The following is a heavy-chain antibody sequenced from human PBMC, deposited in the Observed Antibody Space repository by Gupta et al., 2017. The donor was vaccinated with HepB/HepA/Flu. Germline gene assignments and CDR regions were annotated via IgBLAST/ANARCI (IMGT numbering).Heavy chain of an antibody. CDR3: ARVSVEVGATDWFDP. CDR1: GGTFSSHA. D-gene: IGHD1-26*01. V-gene: IGHV1-69*01. Sequence: QVQLVQSGAEVKKPGYSVKVSCKASGGTFSSHAISWVRQVPGQGLEWMGGIIPIFGTANYAQKFQGRVTITADESTSTAYMELSSLRSEDTAVYYCARVSVEVGATDWFDPWGQGTLVTVST. J-gene: IGHJ5*02. CDR2: IIPIFGTA.